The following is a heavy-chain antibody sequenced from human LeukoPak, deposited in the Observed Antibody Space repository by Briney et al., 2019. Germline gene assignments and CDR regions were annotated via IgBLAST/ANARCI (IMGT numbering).Heavy chain of an antibody. CDR3: STGSGHAFDI. CDR2: INSDRSST. D-gene: IGHD3-10*01. Sequence: GGSLRLSCAASGFTFSSYWMHWVRQVPGKGLVWVSRINSDRSSTSYADSVKGRFTISRDNAKNTLYVQMNSLRAEDTAVYYCSTGSGHAFDIWGRGTMVTVSS. J-gene: IGHJ3*02. V-gene: IGHV3-74*01. CDR1: GFTFSSYW.